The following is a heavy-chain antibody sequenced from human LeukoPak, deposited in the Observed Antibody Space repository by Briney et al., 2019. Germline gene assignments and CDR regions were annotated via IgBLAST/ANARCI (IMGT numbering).Heavy chain of an antibody. J-gene: IGHJ4*02. CDR2: MYLSGTT. Sequence: SETLSLTCTVSGDSINSLDLWSWVRQPPGKGLEWIGEMYLSGTTHSNPSVKSRVTISIDKSKNQFFLNLSSVTAADTAVYYCAGLVGRXSXGLYYYYFDYWGQGTLVTVSS. CDR3: AGLVGRXSXGLYYYYFDY. V-gene: IGHV4-4*02. CDR1: GDSINSLDL. D-gene: IGHD1-26*01.